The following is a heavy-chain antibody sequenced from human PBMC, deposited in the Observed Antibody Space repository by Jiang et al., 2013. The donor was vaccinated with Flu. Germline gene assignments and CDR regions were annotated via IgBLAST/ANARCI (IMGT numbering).Heavy chain of an antibody. CDR3: ARIGYYYDSSGYWFFDY. Sequence: KPTQTLTLTCTFSGFSLSTSGMCVSWIRQPPGKALEWLARIDWDDDKYYSTSLKTRLTISKDTSKNQVVLTMTNMDPVDTATYYCARIGYYYDSSGYWFFDYWGQGTLVTVSS. CDR2: IDWDDDK. D-gene: IGHD3-22*01. J-gene: IGHJ4*02. CDR1: GFSLSTSGMC. V-gene: IGHV2-70*11.